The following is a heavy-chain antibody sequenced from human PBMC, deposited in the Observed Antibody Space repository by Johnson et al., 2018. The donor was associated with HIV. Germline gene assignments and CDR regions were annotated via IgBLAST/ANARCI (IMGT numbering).Heavy chain of an antibody. D-gene: IGHD6-13*01. CDR2: IKQDGSEK. V-gene: IGHV3-7*01. CDR3: ARDEYPLRAAAWKSAFDI. Sequence: VHLVESGGGLVQPGGSLRLSCAASGFTFSSYWMSWVRQAPGKGLEWVANIKQDGSEKYYVDSVKGRFTISRDNAKNSLYLQMNSLRAEDTAVYYCARDEYPLRAAAWKSAFDIWGQGTMVTVYS. CDR1: GFTFSSYW. J-gene: IGHJ3*02.